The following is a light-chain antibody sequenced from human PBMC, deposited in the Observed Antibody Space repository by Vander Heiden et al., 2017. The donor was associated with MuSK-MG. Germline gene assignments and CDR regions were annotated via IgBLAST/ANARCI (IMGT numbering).Light chain of an antibody. CDR3: AAWDYRLRGPV. Sequence: QSVLTQPPSASGTPGQRVPISCSGNHHNIGIYFVYWYQQFAGSAPKFLIVRNDQRPSGVPNRFSGSKSGTSASLAINGLRSEDEALYHCAAWDYRLRGPVVGGGTKLTVL. CDR2: RND. V-gene: IGLV1-47*01. J-gene: IGLJ3*02. CDR1: HHNIGIYF.